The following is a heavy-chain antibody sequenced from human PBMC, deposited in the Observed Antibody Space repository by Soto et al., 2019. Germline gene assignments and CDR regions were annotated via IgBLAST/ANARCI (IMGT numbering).Heavy chain of an antibody. V-gene: IGHV1-18*04. J-gene: IGHJ6*02. CDR1: GYTFTSYG. CDR3: ARDTVTTVTTRPYYYYYGMDV. Sequence: ASVKVSCKASGYTFTSYGISWVRQAPGQGLEWMGWISAYNGNTNYAQKLQGRVTMTTDTSTSTAYMELRSLRSDDTAVYYCARDTVTTVTTRPYYYYYGMDVWGQGTTVTVSS. D-gene: IGHD4-17*01. CDR2: ISAYNGNT.